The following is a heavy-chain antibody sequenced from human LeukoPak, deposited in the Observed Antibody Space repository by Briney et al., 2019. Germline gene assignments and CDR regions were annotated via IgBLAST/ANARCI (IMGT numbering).Heavy chain of an antibody. CDR1: GFTFGDYA. CDR2: IRSKTHSGAT. V-gene: IGHV3-49*03. J-gene: IGHJ4*02. D-gene: IGHD5-18*01. CDR3: TRGYSYGFH. Sequence: PGGSLRLSCTXSGFTFGDYAMSWFRQAPGKGLEWLGFIRSKTHSGATEYAASVRGRFTISRDDSKSIAYLQMNSLKIEDTAMYYCTRGYSYGFHWGQGTLVTVSS.